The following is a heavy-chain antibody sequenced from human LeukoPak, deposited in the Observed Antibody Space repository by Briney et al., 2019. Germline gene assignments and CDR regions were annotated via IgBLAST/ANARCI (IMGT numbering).Heavy chain of an antibody. CDR1: GFTFSSYW. CDR2: ISGDGSRT. V-gene: IGHV3-74*01. J-gene: IGHJ4*02. Sequence: PGGSLRPSCAASGFTFSSYWMHWVRQAPGNGLVWVSHISGDGSRTSYADSVKGRFTISRDNAKNTLYLQMNSLRDEDTAVYYCARDRGYCIDCWGQRTLVTVSS. CDR3: ARDRGYCIDC. D-gene: IGHD2-15*01.